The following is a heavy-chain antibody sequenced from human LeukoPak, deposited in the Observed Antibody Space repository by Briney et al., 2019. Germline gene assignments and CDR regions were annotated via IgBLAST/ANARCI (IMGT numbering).Heavy chain of an antibody. Sequence: GASVKVSCKASGYTFTSYDINWVRQATGQGREWMGWMNPNSGNTGYAQKFQGRVTMTRHTSIRTAYMELRSLRSDDTAVYYCARGVLHYDXLTGYQPYYYYYGMDVWGQGTTVTVSS. D-gene: IGHD3-9*01. CDR1: GYTFTSYD. V-gene: IGHV1-8*01. CDR2: MNPNSGNT. J-gene: IGHJ6*02. CDR3: ARGVLHYDXLTGYQPYYYYYGMDV.